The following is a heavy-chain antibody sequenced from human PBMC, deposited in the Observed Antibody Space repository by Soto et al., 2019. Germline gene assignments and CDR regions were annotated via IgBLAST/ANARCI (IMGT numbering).Heavy chain of an antibody. J-gene: IGHJ6*03. CDR3: ARDQEPSTLYYDYYYMDV. CDR1: GYTFTSYY. V-gene: IGHV1-46*03. CDR2: INPSGGST. Sequence: QVQLVQSGAEVKKPGASVTVSCKASGYTFTSYYIHWVRQAPGQGLEWMGIINPSGGSTSCAQKFQGRVTMTRDTSTSTVYMEVSGLRSEDTAVYYCARDQEPSTLYYDYYYMDVWGKGTTVTVSS.